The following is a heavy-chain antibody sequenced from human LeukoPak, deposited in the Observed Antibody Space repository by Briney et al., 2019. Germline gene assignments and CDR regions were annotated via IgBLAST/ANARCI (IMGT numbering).Heavy chain of an antibody. V-gene: IGHV3-23*01. J-gene: IGHJ4*02. CDR1: GFTFSSYA. CDR2: ISGSGGST. D-gene: IGHD2-21*02. CDR3: AKAVDDYFFDY. Sequence: PGGSLRLSCAASGFTFSSYAMNWVRQAPGKGLEWVSVISGSGGSTYYADSVKGRFSISRDNSKNTLYLQMNSLRAEDTAAYYCAKAVDDYFFDYWGQGTLVTVSS.